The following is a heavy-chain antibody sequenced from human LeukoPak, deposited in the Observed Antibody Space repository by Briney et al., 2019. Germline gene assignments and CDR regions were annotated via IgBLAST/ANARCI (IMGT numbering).Heavy chain of an antibody. CDR1: GFTFSSYG. D-gene: IGHD3-10*02. V-gene: IGHV3-30*02. CDR3: AKDFPVRGVIPHTYYFDY. Sequence: GGSLRLSCAASGFTFSSYGMHWVRQAPGKGLEWVAFIRYDGSNKYYADSVKGRFTISRDNSKNTLYLQMNSLRAEDTAVYYCAKDFPVRGVIPHTYYFDYWGQGTLVTVSS. CDR2: IRYDGSNK. J-gene: IGHJ4*02.